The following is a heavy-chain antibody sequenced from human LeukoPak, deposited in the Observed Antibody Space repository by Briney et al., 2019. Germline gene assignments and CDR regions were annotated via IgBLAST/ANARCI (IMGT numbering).Heavy chain of an antibody. CDR3: ARDLATIDGIAWYYFEN. V-gene: IGHV1-2*02. J-gene: IGHJ4*02. CDR2: INPNTGGT. Sequence: ASVKVSRKASGYTFTGHYIHWVRQAPGQGFEWMGWINPNTGGTDYAQKFQDRIAISTYTSISTAYMELSRLRYDDTALYYCARDLATIDGIAWYYFENWGQGTLVTVS. D-gene: IGHD5-12*01. CDR1: GYTFTGHY.